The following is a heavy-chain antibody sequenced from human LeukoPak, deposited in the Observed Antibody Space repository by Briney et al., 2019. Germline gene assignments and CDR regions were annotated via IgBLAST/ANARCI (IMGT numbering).Heavy chain of an antibody. CDR1: GFTFSSYW. Sequence: GGSLRLSCAASGFTFSSYWMSWVRQALGKGLEWVANIKQDGSEKYYVDSVKGRFTISRDNAKNSLYLQMNSLRAEDTAVYYCAKGISGESYYYYMDVWGKGTTVTISS. D-gene: IGHD4-17*01. J-gene: IGHJ6*03. CDR3: AKGISGESYYYYMDV. V-gene: IGHV3-7*01. CDR2: IKQDGSEK.